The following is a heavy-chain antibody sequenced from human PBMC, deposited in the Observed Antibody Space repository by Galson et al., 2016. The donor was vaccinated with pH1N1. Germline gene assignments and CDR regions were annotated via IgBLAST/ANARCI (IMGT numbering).Heavy chain of an antibody. Sequence: SLRLSCAVSGFTFSGYWMHWVRQAPGKGLVWVSHINTDGSITDYAASVRGRFTISRDNPKSTLYLQMNSLRAEDTAIYYCVRALWSGSFLGGQGALVAVSS. J-gene: IGHJ4*02. CDR3: VRALWSGSFL. D-gene: IGHD3-3*01. V-gene: IGHV3-74*01. CDR1: GFTFSGYW. CDR2: INTDGSIT.